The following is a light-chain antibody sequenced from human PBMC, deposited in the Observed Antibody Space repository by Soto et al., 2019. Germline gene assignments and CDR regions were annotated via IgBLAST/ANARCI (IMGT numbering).Light chain of an antibody. CDR1: QSISSY. V-gene: IGKV1-39*01. CDR2: AAS. J-gene: IGKJ1*01. Sequence: DIQMTQSPSSLSASVGDRVTITCRASQSISSYLNWYQQKPGKAPKLLIYAASSLQSGVPSRFSGSGSGTDFTLTISSLQPDDFATYYCQHYNSYSLTFGQGTKV. CDR3: QHYNSYSLT.